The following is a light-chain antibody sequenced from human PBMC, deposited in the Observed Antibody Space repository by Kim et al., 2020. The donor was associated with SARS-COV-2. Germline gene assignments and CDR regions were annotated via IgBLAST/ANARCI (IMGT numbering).Light chain of an antibody. CDR2: SAA. Sequence: SAAVGDRVTITCRASQGIRNALGWYQQKAGKAPKRLIFSAANLESGVPSRFSGSGSVTEFTLTIDSLQPEDFATYYCLQHSNYPYTFGQGTKLEI. V-gene: IGKV1-17*01. J-gene: IGKJ2*01. CDR3: LQHSNYPYT. CDR1: QGIRNA.